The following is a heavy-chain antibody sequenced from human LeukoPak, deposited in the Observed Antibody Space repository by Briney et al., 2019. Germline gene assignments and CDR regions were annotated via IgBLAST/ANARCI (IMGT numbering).Heavy chain of an antibody. CDR2: IYDSGST. D-gene: IGHD3-9*01. Sequence: SETLSLTCTVSGASISSFHWSWIRQAPGKGLEWLGHIYDSGSTNDNPSLKSRVTISVDGSNNQFSLKLSSVTAADTAVYYCARLLTGYYFNAFDYWGQGTLVTVSS. V-gene: IGHV4-59*12. J-gene: IGHJ4*02. CDR1: GASISSFH. CDR3: ARLLTGYYFNAFDY.